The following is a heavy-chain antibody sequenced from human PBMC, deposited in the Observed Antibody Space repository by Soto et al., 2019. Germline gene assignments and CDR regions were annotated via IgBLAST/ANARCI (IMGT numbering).Heavy chain of an antibody. D-gene: IGHD6-13*01. Sequence: SGPTLVNPTQTLTLTCTFSGFSLSTSGMCVSWIRQPPGEALEWLARIDWDDDRHYSTSLKTRLTISKDTSKNQAVLRMSNMDPVDTATYYCARTTAVAPNDYWGQGTLVTVSS. J-gene: IGHJ4*02. CDR1: GFSLSTSGMC. V-gene: IGHV2-70*11. CDR2: IDWDDDR. CDR3: ARTTAVAPNDY.